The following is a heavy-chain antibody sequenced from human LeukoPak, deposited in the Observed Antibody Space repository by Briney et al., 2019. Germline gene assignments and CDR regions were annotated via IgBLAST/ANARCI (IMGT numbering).Heavy chain of an antibody. V-gene: IGHV3-30*18. CDR1: GFTFSNYG. Sequence: GGSLRLSCAASGFTFSNYGMHWVRQAPGKGLEWVALISYDGSNKYYADSVKGRFTISRDNSKNTLYLQMISLRAEDTAVYYCANYGSVSYFAYWDQGTLVTVSS. J-gene: IGHJ4*02. D-gene: IGHD3-10*01. CDR2: ISYDGSNK. CDR3: ANYGSVSYFAY.